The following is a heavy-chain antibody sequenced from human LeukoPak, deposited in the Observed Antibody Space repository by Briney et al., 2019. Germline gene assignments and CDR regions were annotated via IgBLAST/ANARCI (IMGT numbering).Heavy chain of an antibody. CDR1: GYTFTSNY. CDR2: IYPRDGST. CDR3: AKKFRGTTVISGDYFDY. J-gene: IGHJ4*02. Sequence: GASVKVSCKASGYTFTSNYIHWVRQAPGQGLEWMGMIYPRDGSTSYAQKFQGRVTITADESTSTAYMELSSLRSEDTAVYYCAKKFRGTTVISGDYFDYWGQGTLVTVSS. V-gene: IGHV1-46*01. D-gene: IGHD4-17*01.